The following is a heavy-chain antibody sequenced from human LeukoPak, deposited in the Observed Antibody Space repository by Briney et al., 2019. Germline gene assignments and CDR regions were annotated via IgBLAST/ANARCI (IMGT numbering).Heavy chain of an antibody. V-gene: IGHV3-33*08. Sequence: GGSLRLSCAASGFTFSSYAMSWVRQAPGKGLEWVAVIWYDGSNKYYADSVKGRFTISRDSSKNTLYLQMNSLRAEDTAVYYCARDLQPLSQTTTVVDYWGQGTLVTVSS. CDR1: GFTFSSYA. J-gene: IGHJ4*02. CDR2: IWYDGSNK. CDR3: ARDLQPLSQTTTVVDY. D-gene: IGHD4-23*01.